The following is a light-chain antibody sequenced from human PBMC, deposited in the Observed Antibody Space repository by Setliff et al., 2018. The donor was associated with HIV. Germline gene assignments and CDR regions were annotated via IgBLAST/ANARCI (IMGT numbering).Light chain of an antibody. CDR2: EAT. V-gene: IGLV2-23*01. Sequence: QSALTQPASVSGSPGQSITISCTGTSSDIGNSNLVSWYQQHPGKAPKLIIYEATQRPSGFSNRFSGSKSGNTASLAISGLQAVDEADYYCCSFAGDTIYVLFGGGTKVTVL. CDR1: SSDIGNSNL. CDR3: CSFAGDTIYVL. J-gene: IGLJ2*01.